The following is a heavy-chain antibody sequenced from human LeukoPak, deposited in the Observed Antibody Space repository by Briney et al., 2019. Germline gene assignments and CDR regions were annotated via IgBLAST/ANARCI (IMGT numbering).Heavy chain of an antibody. V-gene: IGHV4-39*01. CDR3: ARQAVLGATRWFDP. CDR1: GGSISSSSYY. D-gene: IGHD1-26*01. Sequence: SETLSLTCSVSGGSISSSSYYWAWIRQPPGKGLEWIGSIYYSGSTYYNWSLKSRVTISVDTSKNQFSLKVTSVAAADTAAYYCARQAVLGATRWFDPWGQGTLVTVSS. J-gene: IGHJ5*02. CDR2: IYYSGST.